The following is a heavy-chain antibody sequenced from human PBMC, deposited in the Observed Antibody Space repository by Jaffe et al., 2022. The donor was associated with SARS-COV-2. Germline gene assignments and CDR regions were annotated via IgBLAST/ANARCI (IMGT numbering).Heavy chain of an antibody. V-gene: IGHV4-39*01. J-gene: IGHJ6*03. CDR3: ARLGGRRGYYYHYMDV. CDR2: IYYSGNT. Sequence: QLQLQESGPGLVKPSETLSLTCTVSGGSISSNSYYWGWIRQPPGEGLEWIGSIYYSGNTYYNPSLKSRVTISVDTSKNQFSLKLSSVTAADTAVFYCARLGGRRGYYYHYMDVWGRGTTVTVSS. CDR1: GGSISSNSYY. D-gene: IGHD3-3*01.